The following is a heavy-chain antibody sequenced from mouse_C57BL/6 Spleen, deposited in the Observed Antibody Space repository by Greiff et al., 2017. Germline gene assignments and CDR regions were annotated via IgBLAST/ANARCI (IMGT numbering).Heavy chain of an antibody. D-gene: IGHD1-1*01. V-gene: IGHV5-17*01. CDR1: GFTFSDYG. J-gene: IGHJ4*01. CDR2: ISSGSSTI. CDR3: ARRIYYYGSSYAMDY. Sequence: EVQVVESGGGLVKPGGSLKLSCAASGFTFSDYGMHWVRQAPEKGLEWVAYISSGSSTIYYADTVKGRFTISRDNAKNTLFLQMTSLRSEDTAMYYCARRIYYYGSSYAMDYWGQGTSVTVSS.